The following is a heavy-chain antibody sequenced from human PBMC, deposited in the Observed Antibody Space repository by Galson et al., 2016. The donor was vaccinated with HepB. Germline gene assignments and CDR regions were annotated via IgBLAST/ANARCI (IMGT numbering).Heavy chain of an antibody. V-gene: IGHV4-61*01. D-gene: IGHD6-19*01. J-gene: IGHJ3*02. CDR3: SPVPWLANAFDM. Sequence: SETLSLTCTVSGVSVNSNSHYWSWLWQPPGKGLEWIGYIYRTGTTNYNPPLKTRVTISVDTSKNQFPLSLSSVTAADSALYFCSPVPWLANAFDMGGPGTMVTVSS. CDR1: GVSVNSNSHY. CDR2: IYRTGTT.